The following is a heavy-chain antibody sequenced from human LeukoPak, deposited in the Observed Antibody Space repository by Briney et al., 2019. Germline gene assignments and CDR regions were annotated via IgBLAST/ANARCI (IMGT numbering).Heavy chain of an antibody. CDR1: GFTFSSYW. V-gene: IGHV3-30*02. Sequence: GGSLRLSCAASGFTFSSYWMHWVRQAPGKGLEWVAFIRYDGSNKYYADSVKGRFTISRDNSKNTLYLQMNSLRAEDTAVYYCAKDHEDIVVVVAAWDWFDPWGQGTLVTVSS. CDR3: AKDHEDIVVVVAAWDWFDP. CDR2: IRYDGSNK. J-gene: IGHJ5*02. D-gene: IGHD2-15*01.